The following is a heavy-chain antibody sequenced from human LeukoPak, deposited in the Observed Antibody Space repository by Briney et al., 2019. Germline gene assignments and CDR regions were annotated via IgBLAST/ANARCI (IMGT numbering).Heavy chain of an antibody. V-gene: IGHV1-2*02. J-gene: IGHJ4*02. Sequence: GASVKVSCTASGYTFTGYYMHWVRQAPGQGLEWMGWINPNSGGTNYAQKFQGRVTMTRDTSISTAYMELSRLRSDDTAVYYCARARFLEWLGLAYWGQGTLVTVSS. CDR3: ARARFLEWLGLAY. CDR2: INPNSGGT. CDR1: GYTFTGYY. D-gene: IGHD3-3*01.